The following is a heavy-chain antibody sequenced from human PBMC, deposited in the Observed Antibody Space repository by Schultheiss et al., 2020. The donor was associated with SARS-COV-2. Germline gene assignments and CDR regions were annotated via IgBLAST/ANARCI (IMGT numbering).Heavy chain of an antibody. V-gene: IGHV3-21*01. CDR3: ARAPRGSWYSFDS. Sequence: GGSLRLSCAVSGFTVSDNYTIWVRQAPGKGLEWVSSISSSTGYIFYADSVKGRFTIYRDNSKNTLYLQMNSLRAEDTAVYYCARAPRGSWYSFDSWGQGTLVTVSS. D-gene: IGHD6-13*01. CDR2: ISSSTGYI. CDR1: GFTVSDNY. J-gene: IGHJ4*02.